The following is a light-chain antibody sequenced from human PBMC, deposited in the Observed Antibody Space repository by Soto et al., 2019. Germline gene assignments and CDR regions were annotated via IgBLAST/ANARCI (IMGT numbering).Light chain of an antibody. CDR3: QQCSTWPLT. J-gene: IGKJ5*01. CDR1: QSVSSC. CDR2: DTS. Sequence: EIVLTQSPATLSLSPGERATLSCRASQSVSSCLAWYQQKAGQAPRLLIYDTSNRATGIPARFSGSGSGTDFTLTISSLESEDFAVYYCQQCSTWPLTFGQGTRLEI. V-gene: IGKV3-11*01.